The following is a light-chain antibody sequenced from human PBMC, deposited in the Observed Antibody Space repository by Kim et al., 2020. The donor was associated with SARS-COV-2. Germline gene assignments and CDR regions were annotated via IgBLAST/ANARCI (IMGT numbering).Light chain of an antibody. Sequence: SINLTFTLSSGHSNYFVALHQQQPGKTPRFLMKVEGIGSYNQGGGVPDRFSGSRSGADRYLIISNLHSEDEADYYCETWDSNIQVFGGGTQLTVL. J-gene: IGLJ3*02. V-gene: IGLV4-60*03. CDR3: ETWDSNIQV. CDR1: SGHSNYF. CDR2: VEGIGSY.